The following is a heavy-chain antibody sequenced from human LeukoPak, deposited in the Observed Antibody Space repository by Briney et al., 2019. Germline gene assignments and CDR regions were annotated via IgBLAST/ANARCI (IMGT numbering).Heavy chain of an antibody. Sequence: PSETLSLTCTVSGGSISSSSYYWGWIRQPPGKGLEWIGSIYYSGSTNYNPSLKSRVTISVDTSKNQFSLKLSSVTAADTAVYYCARLNWNPTDYYYYMDVWGKGTTVTVSS. CDR2: IYYSGST. V-gene: IGHV4-39*07. CDR3: ARLNWNPTDYYYYMDV. D-gene: IGHD1-1*01. CDR1: GGSISSSSYY. J-gene: IGHJ6*03.